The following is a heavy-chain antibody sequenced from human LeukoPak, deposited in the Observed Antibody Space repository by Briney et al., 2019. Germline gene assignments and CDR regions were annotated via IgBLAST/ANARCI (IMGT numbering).Heavy chain of an antibody. J-gene: IGHJ3*02. V-gene: IGHV3-23*01. D-gene: IGHD2-2*01. CDR2: ISGSGGST. Sequence: GRSLRLSCAASGFTFNSYAMSWVRQAPGKGLEWVSAISGSGGSTYYADSVKGRFTISRDNAKSSLYLQMNSLRAEDTAVYYCATRMACTSGQSDAFDIWGQGTMVTVSS. CDR3: ATRMACTSGQSDAFDI. CDR1: GFTFNSYA.